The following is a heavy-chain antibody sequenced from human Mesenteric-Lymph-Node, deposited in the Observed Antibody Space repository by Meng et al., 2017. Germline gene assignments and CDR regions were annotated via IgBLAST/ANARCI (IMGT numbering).Heavy chain of an antibody. CDR2: INHSGST. D-gene: IGHD2-15*01. V-gene: IGHV4-39*07. Sequence: SETLSLTCTVSGVSISSSRDYWAWIRQPPGKGLEWIGEINHSGSTNYNPSLKSRVTISVDTSKNQFSLKLSSVTAADTAVYYCARVGLGYCSGGSCYPKFDYWGQGTLVTVSS. CDR3: ARVGLGYCSGGSCYPKFDY. CDR1: GVSISSSRDY. J-gene: IGHJ4*02.